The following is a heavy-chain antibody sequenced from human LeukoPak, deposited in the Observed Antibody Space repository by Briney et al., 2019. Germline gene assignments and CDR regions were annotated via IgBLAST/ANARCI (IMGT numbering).Heavy chain of an antibody. V-gene: IGHV1-8*01. D-gene: IGHD4-17*01. CDR3: ARDTRGKGYGEELYGMDV. CDR1: GYTFTSYD. Sequence: ASVKVSCKASGYTFTSYDINWVRQATGQGLEWMGWMNPNSGNTGYAQKFQGRVTMTRNTSISTAYMELSSLRSEDTAVYYCARDTRGKGYGEELYGMDVWGQGTTVTVSS. CDR2: MNPNSGNT. J-gene: IGHJ6*02.